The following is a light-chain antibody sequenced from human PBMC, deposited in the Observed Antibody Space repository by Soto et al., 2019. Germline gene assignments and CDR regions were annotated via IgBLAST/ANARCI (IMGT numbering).Light chain of an antibody. CDR2: DAS. J-gene: IGKJ4*01. V-gene: IGKV3-15*01. CDR3: QQYNNWPPLT. CDR1: QSVSSS. Sequence: EIVMTQSPATLSVSPGDRATLSCRASQSVSSSLAWYQQLPGQAPRLLIYDASTRATGIPARFGGSGSGTEFTLTISSPQSEDFAVYYCQQYNNWPPLTFGGGTKVELK.